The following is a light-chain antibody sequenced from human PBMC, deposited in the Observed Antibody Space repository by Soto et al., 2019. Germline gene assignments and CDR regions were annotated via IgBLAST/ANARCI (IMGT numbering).Light chain of an antibody. V-gene: IGKV3D-15*01. Sequence: ENGMTLSPSTVSVSPGEGATLSCRASQSVSSNLAWYQQKPGPAPSLLIYDISARATGIPTRFSGSGSGTEFTLTITGLQSEDFAVYYCQHSNFWPWTLGLGTKVDI. CDR3: QHSNFWPWT. CDR1: QSVSSN. CDR2: DIS. J-gene: IGKJ1*01.